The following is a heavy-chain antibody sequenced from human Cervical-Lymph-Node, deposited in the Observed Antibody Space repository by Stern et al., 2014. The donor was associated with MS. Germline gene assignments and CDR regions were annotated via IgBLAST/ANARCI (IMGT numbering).Heavy chain of an antibody. V-gene: IGHV1-69*01. CDR2: ISPIFGTA. Sequence: VQLVESGAEVKKPGSSVKISCKVSGGTFNVYALNCLRQAPGQGPEWMGGISPIFGTANYAQKFQGRITITADESTRTSSMHLSSLRSDDTAVYYCARDGRHTDNYGLDVWGQGTTVTVAS. CDR3: ARDGRHTDNYGLDV. J-gene: IGHJ6*02. D-gene: IGHD3-9*01. CDR1: GGTFNVYA.